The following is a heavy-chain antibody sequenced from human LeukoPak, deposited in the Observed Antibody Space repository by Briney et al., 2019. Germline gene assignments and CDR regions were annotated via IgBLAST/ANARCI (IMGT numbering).Heavy chain of an antibody. CDR1: GGSISSGGYY. CDR3: ARSSRPCSSTSCRPFYFDY. CDR2: IYYSGST. Sequence: SETLSLTCTVSGGSISSGGYYWSWIRQHPGKGLEWIGYIYYSGSTYYNPSLKSRVTISVDTSKNQFSLKLSSVTAADTAVYYCARSSRPCSSTSCRPFYFDYWGQGTLVTVSS. J-gene: IGHJ4*02. V-gene: IGHV4-31*03. D-gene: IGHD2-2*01.